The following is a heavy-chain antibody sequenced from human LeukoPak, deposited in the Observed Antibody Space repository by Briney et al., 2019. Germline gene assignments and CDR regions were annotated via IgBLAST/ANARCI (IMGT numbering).Heavy chain of an antibody. D-gene: IGHD2-15*01. Sequence: GGSLRLSCAASGFTFSSYSMNWVRQAPGRGLEWVSYISSSNVTIYYADSVKGRFTISRDDAKNSVHLQMNSLRADDTAVYYCARSGGTNRRHSFEIWGQGSMVAVSS. CDR3: ARSGGTNRRHSFEI. J-gene: IGHJ3*02. CDR2: ISSSNVTI. V-gene: IGHV3-48*01. CDR1: GFTFSSYS.